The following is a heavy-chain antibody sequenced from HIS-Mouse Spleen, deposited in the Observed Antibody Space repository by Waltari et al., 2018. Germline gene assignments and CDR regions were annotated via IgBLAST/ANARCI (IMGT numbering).Heavy chain of an antibody. D-gene: IGHD2-15*01. V-gene: IGHV4-39*07. Sequence: LSLKSRVTISVDTSKNQFSLKLSSVTAADTAVYYCARDGSSWYYYYGMDVWGQGTTVTVSS. CDR3: ARDGSSWYYYYGMDV. J-gene: IGHJ6*02.